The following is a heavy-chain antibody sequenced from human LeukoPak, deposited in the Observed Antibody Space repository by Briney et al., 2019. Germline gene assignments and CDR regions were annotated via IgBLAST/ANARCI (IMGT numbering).Heavy chain of an antibody. CDR3: AKGYSSGWYYFDY. J-gene: IGHJ4*02. CDR1: GFTFSSYA. D-gene: IGHD6-13*01. CDR2: ISGSGGST. Sequence: GGSLRLSCAASGFTFSSYAMSWVRQAPGKGLEWVSAISGSGGSTYYADSLKGRFAVSRDNSKNTLYLQMNSLRAEDTAVYYCAKGYSSGWYYFDYWGQGTLVTVSS. V-gene: IGHV3-23*01.